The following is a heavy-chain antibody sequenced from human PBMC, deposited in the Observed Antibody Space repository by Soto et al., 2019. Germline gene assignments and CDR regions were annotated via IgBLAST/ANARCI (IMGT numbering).Heavy chain of an antibody. V-gene: IGHV4-31*03. CDR2: IYYSGST. J-gene: IGHJ2*01. CDR3: ARSGQSLEPFDDWYFDL. CDR1: GGSISSGGYY. D-gene: IGHD3-10*01. Sequence: QVQLQESGPGLVKPSQTLSLTCTVSGGSISSGGYYWSWIRQHPGKGLEWIGYIYYSGSTYYNPSLKSRVTISVDTSKNQFSLKLSSVTAADTAVYYCARSGQSLEPFDDWYFDLWGRGTLVTVSS.